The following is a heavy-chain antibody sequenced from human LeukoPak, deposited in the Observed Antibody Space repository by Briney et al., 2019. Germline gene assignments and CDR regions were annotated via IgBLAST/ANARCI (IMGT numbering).Heavy chain of an antibody. CDR3: ARVRSSGSPLDY. D-gene: IGHD3-22*01. CDR2: VSSSGSSK. CDR1: GFTFSDYY. J-gene: IGHJ4*02. V-gene: IGHV3-11*01. Sequence: GGSLRLSCAASGFTFSDYYMSWIRQAPGKGLEWVSYVSSSGSSKSYADSVKGRFTISRDNAKNSLYLQMSSLRAEDTAVYYCARVRSSGSPLDYWGQGTLVTVSS.